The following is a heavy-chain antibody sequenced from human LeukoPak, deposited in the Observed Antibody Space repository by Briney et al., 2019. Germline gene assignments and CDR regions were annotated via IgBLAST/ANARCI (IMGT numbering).Heavy chain of an antibody. CDR3: ARGGGAFCGSDCHRNFDY. D-gene: IGHD2-21*02. V-gene: IGHV1-18*01. CDR2: IRVYNGNT. J-gene: IGHJ4*02. Sequence: VASVKVSCKASGYTFTSYGITWVRRAHGQGLEWLGWIRVYNGNTNYAKNFQDRVTMTTDTSTNTAYMELSSLRFDDTAVYYCARGGGAFCGSDCHRNFDYWGQGSLVTVSS. CDR1: GYTFTSYG.